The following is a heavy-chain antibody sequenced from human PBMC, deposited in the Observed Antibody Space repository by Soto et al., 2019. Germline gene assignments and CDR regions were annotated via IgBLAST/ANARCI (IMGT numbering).Heavy chain of an antibody. Sequence: SETLSLTCTVSGGSISSSTYYWGWIRQPPGKWLEWIGTISYIGSTFYNPSLDSRVIISVDTSKNQSSLRLSFVTAADRAVYYCARCGIFRSSWYLTPFWFDPWGRGTLVTVSS. CDR3: ARCGIFRSSWYLTPFWFDP. CDR1: GGSISSSTYY. J-gene: IGHJ5*02. V-gene: IGHV4-39*01. CDR2: ISYIGST. D-gene: IGHD6-13*01.